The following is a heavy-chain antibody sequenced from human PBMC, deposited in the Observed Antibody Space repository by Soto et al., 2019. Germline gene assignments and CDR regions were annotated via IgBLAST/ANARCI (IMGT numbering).Heavy chain of an antibody. CDR2: INSDGTTT. J-gene: IGHJ5*02. D-gene: IGHD6-6*01. Sequence: PGGSLGLSCAASGFTFSDHYMHWVRQAPGKGLVWLSRINSDGTTTTYADSVKGRFTISRDNSKNTVYLQINNLRADDTAVYYCATVGTGSYNWFDPWGQGTLVTVSS. V-gene: IGHV3-74*01. CDR3: ATVGTGSYNWFDP. CDR1: GFTFSDHY.